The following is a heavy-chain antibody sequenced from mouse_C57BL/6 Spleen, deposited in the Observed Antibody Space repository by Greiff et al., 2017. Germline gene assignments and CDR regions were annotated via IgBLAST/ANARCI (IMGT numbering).Heavy chain of an antibody. D-gene: IGHD1-1*01. V-gene: IGHV5-17*01. CDR2: ISSGSSTI. Sequence: EVHLVESGGGLVKPGGSLKLSCAASGFTFSDYGMHWVRQAPEKGLEWVAYISSGSSTIYYADTVKGRFTISRDNAKNTLFLQMTSLRSEDTAMYYCARAGNYYGSSNYFDYGGQGTTLTVSS. CDR1: GFTFSDYG. J-gene: IGHJ2*01. CDR3: ARAGNYYGSSNYFDY.